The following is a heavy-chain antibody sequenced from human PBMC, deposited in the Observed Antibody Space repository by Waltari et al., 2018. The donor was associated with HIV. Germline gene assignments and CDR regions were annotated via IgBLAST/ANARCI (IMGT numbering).Heavy chain of an antibody. V-gene: IGHV3-23*01. CDR2: ISGSGGST. CDR1: GFTFSNYG. CDR3: VKEHQYSHSWYSYYGMDV. D-gene: IGHD6-13*01. Sequence: EVQVLESGGALVQPGGSLRVSCAALGFTFSNYGLTWVRQAPGKGLEWVSTISGSGGSTYYADSVKGRFTVSRDNSKNTLYLQMNSLRAEDTAVYFCVKEHQYSHSWYSYYGMDVWGQGTTVTVSS. J-gene: IGHJ6*02.